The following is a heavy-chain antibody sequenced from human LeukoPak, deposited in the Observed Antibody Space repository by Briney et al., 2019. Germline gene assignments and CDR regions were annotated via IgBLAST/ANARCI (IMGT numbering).Heavy chain of an antibody. V-gene: IGHV3-21*01. CDR1: GFTFSSYS. CDR3: ASLLPNRRGDDAFDI. CDR2: ISSSSSYI. Sequence: SGGSLRLSCAASGFTFSSYSMNWVRQAPGKGLEWVSSISSSSSYIYYADSVKGRFTISRDNAKNSLYLQMNSLRAEDTAVYYCASLLPNRRGDDAFDIWGQGTMVTVSS. J-gene: IGHJ3*02. D-gene: IGHD2-21*01.